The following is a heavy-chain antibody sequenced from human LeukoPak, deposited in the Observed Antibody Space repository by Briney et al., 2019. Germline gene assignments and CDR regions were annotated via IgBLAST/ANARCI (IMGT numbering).Heavy chain of an antibody. CDR3: AEGGYDQDFDY. CDR1: GFSFGSYA. Sequence: GGSLRLSCAASGFSFGSYAMSWVRQAPGKGLEWVSAISASGGSTYYVDSVKGRFTISRDNSKNTLYLQMNSLRAEDTAVYYCAEGGYDQDFDYWGQGTLVTVSS. J-gene: IGHJ4*02. CDR2: ISASGGST. D-gene: IGHD5-12*01. V-gene: IGHV3-23*01.